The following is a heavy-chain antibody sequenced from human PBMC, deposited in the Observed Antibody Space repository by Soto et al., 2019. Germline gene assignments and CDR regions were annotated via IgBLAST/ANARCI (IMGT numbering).Heavy chain of an antibody. CDR1: GFTFTSSA. V-gene: IGHV1-58*01. D-gene: IGHD2-2*01. CDR2: IVVGSGNT. Sequence: SVKVSCKASGFTFTSSAVQWVRQARGQRLEWIGWIVVGSGNTNYAQKFQERVTITRDMSTSTAYMELGSLRSEDTAVYYCAAGLYCSSTSCHYGMDVWGQGTTVTVSS. CDR3: AAGLYCSSTSCHYGMDV. J-gene: IGHJ6*02.